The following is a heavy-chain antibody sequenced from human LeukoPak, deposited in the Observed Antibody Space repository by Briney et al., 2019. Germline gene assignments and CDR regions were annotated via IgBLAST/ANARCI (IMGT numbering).Heavy chain of an antibody. CDR3: AKADRSGGLAAFDI. Sequence: GGSLRLSCAASGFTFSSYAMSWVRQAPGKGLEWVSATSGSGGSTYYADSVKGRFTISRDDSKNTLYLQMNSLRAEDTAVYYCAKADRSGGLAAFDIWGQGTMVTVSS. D-gene: IGHD2-15*01. J-gene: IGHJ3*02. CDR2: TSGSGGST. V-gene: IGHV3-23*01. CDR1: GFTFSSYA.